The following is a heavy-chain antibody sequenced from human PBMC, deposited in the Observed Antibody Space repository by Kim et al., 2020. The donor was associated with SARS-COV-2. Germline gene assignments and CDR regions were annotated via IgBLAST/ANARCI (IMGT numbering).Heavy chain of an antibody. Sequence: GGSLRLSCAASGFTFSDYYMSWIRQAPGKGLEWVSYISSSSSYTNYADSVKGRFTISRDNAKNSLYLQMNSLRAEDTAVYYCARDRDYVDTAMVPPDYWGQGTLVTVSS. V-gene: IGHV3-11*05. CDR3: ARDRDYVDTAMVPPDY. D-gene: IGHD5-18*01. CDR2: ISSSSSYT. CDR1: GFTFSDYY. J-gene: IGHJ4*02.